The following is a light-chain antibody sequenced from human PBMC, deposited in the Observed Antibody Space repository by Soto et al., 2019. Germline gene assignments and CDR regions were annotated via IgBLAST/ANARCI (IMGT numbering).Light chain of an antibody. V-gene: IGKV1-5*03. CDR2: KTS. CDR1: QDINDL. CDR3: QQYGANSPWT. Sequence: DIQVTQSPSTLSASVGDRVTVNCRASQDINDLLAWYQQESGKAPKVLIYKTSSLESGVPSRFSGSGSGTEFTLTISSLQTEDFATYYCQQYGANSPWTFGQGTKVEIK. J-gene: IGKJ1*01.